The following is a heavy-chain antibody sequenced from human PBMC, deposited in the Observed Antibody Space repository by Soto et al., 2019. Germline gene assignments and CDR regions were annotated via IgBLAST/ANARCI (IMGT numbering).Heavy chain of an antibody. CDR2: INPSGGST. J-gene: IGHJ4*02. CDR1: GYTFTSYY. D-gene: IGHD5-18*01. Sequence: QVQLVQSGAEVKKPGASVKVSCKASGYTFTSYYMHWVRQAPGQGLEWMGIINPSGGSTSYAQKFQGRVTMTRDTSTSTVYMELSSLRSEDTAVYYCASTGYFAYPPQYWGQGTLVTVSS. CDR3: ASTGYFAYPPQY. V-gene: IGHV1-46*01.